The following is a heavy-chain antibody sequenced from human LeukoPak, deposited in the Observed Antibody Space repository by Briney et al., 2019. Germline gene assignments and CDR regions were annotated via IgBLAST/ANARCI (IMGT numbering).Heavy chain of an antibody. V-gene: IGHV4-34*01. CDR3: ARDYCSSTSCLFDY. CDR2: INHSGST. D-gene: IGHD2-2*01. Sequence: SETLSLTCAVYGGSFSGYYWGWIRQPPGKGLEWIGEINHSGSTNYNPSLKSRVTISVDTSKNQFSLKLSSVTADDTAVYYCARDYCSSTSCLFDYWGQGTLVTVSS. J-gene: IGHJ4*02. CDR1: GGSFSGYY.